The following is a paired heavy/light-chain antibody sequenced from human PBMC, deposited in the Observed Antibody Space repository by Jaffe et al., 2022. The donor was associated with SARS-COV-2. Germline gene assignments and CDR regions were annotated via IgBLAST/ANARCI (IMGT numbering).Heavy chain of an antibody. V-gene: IGHV4-59*01. D-gene: IGHD2-2*01. CDR2: VYYSGST. J-gene: IGHJ6*03. CDR1: GDSISSYY. Sequence: QVQLQESGPGLVKPSETLSLTCTVSGDSISSYYWSWIRQSPGKGLEWIGCVYYSGSTNYNPSLKSRVTISVDTSKNHFSLKLSSVTAADTAVYYCAREVVLPAAMAFYYYYYMDAWGKGTTVTVSS. CDR3: AREVVLPAAMAFYYYYYMDA.
Light chain of an antibody. CDR3: QQYNNWPRT. CDR2: GAS. V-gene: IGKV3-15*01. Sequence: EIVMTQSPATLSVSPGERATLSCRASQSVSSNLAWYLQKPGQAPRLLIYGASTRATGIPGRFSGSGSGTEFTLTISSLQSEDFAVYYCQQYNNWPRTFGQGTKVEIK. J-gene: IGKJ1*01. CDR1: QSVSSN.